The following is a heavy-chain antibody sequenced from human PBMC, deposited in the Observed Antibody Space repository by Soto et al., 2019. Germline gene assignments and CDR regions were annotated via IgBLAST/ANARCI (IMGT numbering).Heavy chain of an antibody. CDR3: ARNPYDVLPNVKLYGMDV. V-gene: IGHV1-18*01. J-gene: IGHJ6*02. CDR2: ISAYNGNT. CDR1: GYTFTSYG. Sequence: ASVKVSCKASGYTFTSYGISWVRQAPGQGLEWMGWISAYNGNTNYAQKLQGRVTMTTDTSTSTAYMELRSLRSDDTAVYYCARNPYDVLPNVKLYGMDVWGQGSTVTVS. D-gene: IGHD3-9*01.